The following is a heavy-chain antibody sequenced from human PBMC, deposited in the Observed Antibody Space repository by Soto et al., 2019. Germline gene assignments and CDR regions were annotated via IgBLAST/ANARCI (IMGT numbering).Heavy chain of an antibody. Sequence: GESLKISCKGSGYSFTSYWHGWVRPMPGKGLEVMGIIYPGDSDTRYSPSFQGQVTISADNSISPAYLQWRSLKASDTAMYYCARQSIAARRGAFDIWGQGTMVTVSS. CDR3: ARQSIAARRGAFDI. J-gene: IGHJ3*02. CDR1: GYSFTSYW. CDR2: IYPGDSDT. V-gene: IGHV5-51*01. D-gene: IGHD6-6*01.